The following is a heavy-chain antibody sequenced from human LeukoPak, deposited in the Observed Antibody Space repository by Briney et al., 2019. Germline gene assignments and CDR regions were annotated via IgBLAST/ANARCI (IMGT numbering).Heavy chain of an antibody. J-gene: IGHJ3*02. CDR3: ARGRHSYESSDYYYEGDAFDI. CDR2: INPSGDST. D-gene: IGHD3-22*01. Sequence: ASVKVSCKASGDTFTSYYMHWVRQAPGQGLEWMGIINPSGDSTSSAQTFQGRVTMTRDMSTSTVYMALSSLRTEDTAVYSCARGRHSYESSDYYYEGDAFDIWGQGTMVTVSS. V-gene: IGHV1-46*01. CDR1: GDTFTSYY.